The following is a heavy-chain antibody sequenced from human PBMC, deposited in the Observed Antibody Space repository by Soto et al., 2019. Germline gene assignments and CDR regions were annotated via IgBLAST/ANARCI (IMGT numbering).Heavy chain of an antibody. V-gene: IGHV1-69*13. J-gene: IGHJ6*02. CDR3: ARDNPGGAARLDYYYYGMDV. D-gene: IGHD6-6*01. CDR2: IIPIFGTA. CDR1: GGTFSSYA. Sequence: SVKVSCKASGGTFSSYAISWVRQAPGQGLEWMGGIIPIFGTANYAQKFQGRVTITADESTSTAYMELSSLRSEDTAVYYCARDNPGGAARLDYYYYGMDVWGQGTTVTVSS.